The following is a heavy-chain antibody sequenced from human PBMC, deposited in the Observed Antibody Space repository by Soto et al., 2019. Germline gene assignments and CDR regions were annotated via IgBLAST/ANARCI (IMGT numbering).Heavy chain of an antibody. D-gene: IGHD1-1*01. CDR3: TTGRYNWNDESYYYYGMDV. V-gene: IGHV3-15*01. CDR2: IKSKTDGGTT. J-gene: IGHJ6*02. Sequence: EVQLVESGGGLVKPGGSLRLSCAASGFTFSNAWMSWVRQAPGKWLEWVGRIKSKTDGGTTDYAAPVKGRFTISRDDSKNTLYLQMNRLKTEDTAVYYCTTGRYNWNDESYYYYGMDVWGQGTTVTVSS. CDR1: GFTFSNAW.